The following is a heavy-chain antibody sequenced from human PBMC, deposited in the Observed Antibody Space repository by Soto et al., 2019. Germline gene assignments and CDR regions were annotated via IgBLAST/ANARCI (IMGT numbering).Heavy chain of an antibody. CDR3: DRASPVVTDV. CDR2: INHSGST. D-gene: IGHD5-18*01. J-gene: IGHJ6*02. CDR1: GVNFRGYD. V-gene: IGHV4-34*01. Sequence: SETLCHTNAFYGVNFRGYDGSWIRQPPGKGLEWIGEINHSGSTNYNPSLKSRVTISVDTSKNQFSLKLSSVTAADTAVYYSDRASPVVTDVWGQGTTVTGSS.